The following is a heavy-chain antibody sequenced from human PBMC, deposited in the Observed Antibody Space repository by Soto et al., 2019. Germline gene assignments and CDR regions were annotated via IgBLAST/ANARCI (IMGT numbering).Heavy chain of an antibody. J-gene: IGHJ6*02. V-gene: IGHV3-23*01. D-gene: IGHD1-7*01. CDR1: GFTFSSYA. CDR2: ISGSGGST. CDR3: AKRHPPDNWNYDDHGMDV. Sequence: HPGGSLRLSCAASGFTFSSYAMSWVRQAPGKGLEWVSAISGSGGSTYYADSVKGRFTISRDNSKNKLYLQMNSLRAEDTAVYYCAKRHPPDNWNYDDHGMDVWGQGTTVTVSS.